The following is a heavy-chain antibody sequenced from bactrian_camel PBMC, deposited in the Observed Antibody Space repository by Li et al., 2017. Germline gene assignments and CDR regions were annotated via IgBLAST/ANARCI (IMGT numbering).Heavy chain of an antibody. CDR3: AADLALYCGAFSGFFGRGY. CDR1: RYMYDNGC. J-gene: IGHJ4*01. V-gene: IGHV3S53*01. CDR2: IDTDGST. D-gene: IGHD2*01. Sequence: HVQLVESGGGSVQAGGSLRLSCAASRYMYDNGCMGRFRQAPGKEREGVATIDTDGSTRYADSVKGRFTLSKDNAKSTLYLQMNSLKPEDSAMYYCAADLALYCGAFSGFFGRGYWGQGTQVTVS.